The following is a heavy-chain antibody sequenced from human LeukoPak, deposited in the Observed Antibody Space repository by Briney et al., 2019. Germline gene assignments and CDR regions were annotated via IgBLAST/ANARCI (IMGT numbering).Heavy chain of an antibody. D-gene: IGHD3-10*01. CDR3: ARGGTFRGDYFDY. Sequence: GGSLRLSCAASGFTFSSYGMHWVRQAPRKGLEWVAVIWYDGSNRYYADSVKGRFTISRDNSKNTLYLQMNSLRAEDTAVYYCARGGTFRGDYFDYWGQGTLVTVSS. J-gene: IGHJ4*02. CDR2: IWYDGSNR. V-gene: IGHV3-33*01. CDR1: GFTFSSYG.